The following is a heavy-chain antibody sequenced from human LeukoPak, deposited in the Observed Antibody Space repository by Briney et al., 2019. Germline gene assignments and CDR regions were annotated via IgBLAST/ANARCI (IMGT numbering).Heavy chain of an antibody. J-gene: IGHJ5*02. CDR3: ARDYSFIGHWFDP. Sequence: GGSLRLSCAASGFTFSSYWMSWVRQAPGKGLEWVANIKQDGSEKYYMDSVRGRFTISRDNAKNSLYLQMNSLRAEDTAVYYCARDYSFIGHWFDPWGQGTLVTVSS. CDR2: IKQDGSEK. CDR1: GFTFSSYW. D-gene: IGHD2-21*01. V-gene: IGHV3-7*01.